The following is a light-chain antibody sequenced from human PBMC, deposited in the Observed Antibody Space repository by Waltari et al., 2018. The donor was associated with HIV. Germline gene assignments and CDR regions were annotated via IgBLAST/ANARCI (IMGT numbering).Light chain of an antibody. Sequence: QSVLTQPPSASGAPGQRVTISCSGSFSNIGRNTVNWYQQLPGTAPRLLIHVSSQRPSGVPDRFSGSRSDTSASLDISGLHSEDEGDYYRAVWDDSLSEYVFATGTKVFVL. CDR1: FSNIGRNT. CDR3: AVWDDSLSEYV. CDR2: VSS. J-gene: IGLJ1*01. V-gene: IGLV1-44*01.